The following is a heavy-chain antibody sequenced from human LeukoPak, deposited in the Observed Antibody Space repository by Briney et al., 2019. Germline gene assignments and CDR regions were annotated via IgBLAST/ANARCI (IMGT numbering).Heavy chain of an antibody. CDR1: GFTFTNYA. CDR2: INHSGST. D-gene: IGHD4-23*01. V-gene: IGHV4-34*08. CDR3: AGTTVVTPAYFDY. Sequence: GSLRLSCAASGFTFTNYAMSWIRQPPGKGLEWIGEINHSGSTNYNPSLKSRVTISVDTSKNQFSLKLSSVTAADTAVYYCAGTTVVTPAYFDYWGQGTLVTVSS. J-gene: IGHJ4*02.